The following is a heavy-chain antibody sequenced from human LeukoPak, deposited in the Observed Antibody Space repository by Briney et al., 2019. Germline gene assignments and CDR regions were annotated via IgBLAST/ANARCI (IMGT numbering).Heavy chain of an antibody. CDR3: ARDRGLWLGVLLRGISPV. D-gene: IGHD3-10*01. V-gene: IGHV3-30-3*01. Sequence: PGRSLTLSCAASGFAFSSYSMHWVRQAPGKGLEWVAVISYDGHNKEYADSVKGRFTISGDSSYHTAFLQMNSLRADDTAIYYCARDRGLWLGVLLRGISPVWGPGTLVTVSS. CDR2: ISYDGHNK. J-gene: IGHJ4*02. CDR1: GFAFSSYS.